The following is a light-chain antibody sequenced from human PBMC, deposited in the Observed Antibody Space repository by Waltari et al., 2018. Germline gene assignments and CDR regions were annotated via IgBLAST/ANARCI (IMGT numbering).Light chain of an antibody. CDR3: QSYNSSNVI. CDR2: EDN. Sequence: NFMLTQPHSLSESPGKTLTISCTRSSGSIASNYAQWYQQRPGRAPITVIYEDNERPSGVPDRFSGSIDSSSNSASLTISGLKTEDEADYYCQSYNSSNVIFGGGTKLTVL. J-gene: IGLJ2*01. CDR1: SGSIASNY. V-gene: IGLV6-57*04.